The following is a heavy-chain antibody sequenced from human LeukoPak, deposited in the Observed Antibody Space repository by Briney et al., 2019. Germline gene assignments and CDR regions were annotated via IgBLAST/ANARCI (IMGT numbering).Heavy chain of an antibody. J-gene: IGHJ4*02. CDR1: GFTVSSNY. D-gene: IGHD5-18*01. CDR3: ARDGYSYGLRSDY. Sequence: GGSLRLSCAASGFTVSSNYMSWVRQAPGKRLEWVSVIYSGGSTYYADSVKGRFTISRDNSKNTLYLQMNSLRAEDTAVYYCARDGYSYGLRSDYWGQGTLVTVSS. V-gene: IGHV3-53*01. CDR2: IYSGGST.